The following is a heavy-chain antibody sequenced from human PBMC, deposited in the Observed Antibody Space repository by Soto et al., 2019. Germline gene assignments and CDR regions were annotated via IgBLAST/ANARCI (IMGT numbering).Heavy chain of an antibody. CDR3: AKLDGPSYYYDSSGPHYYFDY. Sequence: GGSLRLSCAASGFTFSSYAMSWVRQAPGKGLEWVSAISGSGGSTYYADSVKGRFTISRDNSKNTLYLQMNSLRAEDTAVYYCAKLDGPSYYYDSSGPHYYFDYWGQGTLVTVSS. D-gene: IGHD3-22*01. J-gene: IGHJ4*02. CDR2: ISGSGGST. V-gene: IGHV3-23*01. CDR1: GFTFSSYA.